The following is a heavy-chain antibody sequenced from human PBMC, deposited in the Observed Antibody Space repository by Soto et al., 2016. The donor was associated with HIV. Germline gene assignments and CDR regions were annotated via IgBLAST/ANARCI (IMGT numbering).Heavy chain of an antibody. CDR1: GFIFSSYT. D-gene: IGHD1-26*01. V-gene: IGHV3-21*06. Sequence: EVQLVESGGGLVKPGGSLRLSCAASGFIFSSYTVNWVRQAPGKGLEWVSSISSSSTYIYYADSMKDRFTISRDNAENSLFPQMNSLRAEDTAVYYCARDLNRYSGNYFDFWGQGTLVTVSS. CDR3: ARDLNRYSGNYFDF. CDR2: ISSSSTYI. J-gene: IGHJ4*02.